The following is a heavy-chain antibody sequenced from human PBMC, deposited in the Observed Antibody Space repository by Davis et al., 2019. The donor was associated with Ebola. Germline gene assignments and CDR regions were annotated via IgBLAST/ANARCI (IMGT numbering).Heavy chain of an antibody. D-gene: IGHD4-11*01. J-gene: IGHJ3*02. CDR2: INPNSGGT. V-gene: IGHV1-2*02. Sequence: ASVKVSCKASGYTFTGYYMHWVRQAPGQGLEWMGWINPNSGGTNYAQKFQGRVTMTRDTSISTAYMELSRLRSDDTAVYYCAREVTTWGRNDAFDIWGQGTMVTVSS. CDR1: GYTFTGYY. CDR3: AREVTTWGRNDAFDI.